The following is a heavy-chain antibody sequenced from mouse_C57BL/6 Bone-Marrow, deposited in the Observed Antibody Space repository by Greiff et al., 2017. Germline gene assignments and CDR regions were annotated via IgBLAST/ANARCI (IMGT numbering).Heavy chain of an antibody. Sequence: EVKLVESGGGLVQPGGSLKLSCAASGFTFSDYYMYWVRQTPEKRLEWVAYISNGVGSTDYPDTVKGRFTISRDHAKNTLYLQLSRLKSEDTAMYYCEREDSITTRDYYAMDYWVQGTSVTVSS. CDR1: GFTFSDYY. J-gene: IGHJ4*01. CDR3: EREDSITTRDYYAMDY. D-gene: IGHD2-10*02. V-gene: IGHV5-12*01. CDR2: ISNGVGST.